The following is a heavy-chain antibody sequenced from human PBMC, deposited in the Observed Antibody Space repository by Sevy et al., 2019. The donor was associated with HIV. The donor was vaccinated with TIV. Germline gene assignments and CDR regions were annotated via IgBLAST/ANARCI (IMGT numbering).Heavy chain of an antibody. D-gene: IGHD2-15*01. Sequence: ASVKVSCKASGYTFSSYRITWVRQAPGQGPEWIGWISALNGDTNYALKLQGRVTMTADTSTSTVYMDLRSLRSDDTAVYYCARAYCSGGRCYSLAYWGQGTLVTVSS. CDR1: GYTFSSYR. CDR2: ISALNGDT. CDR3: ARAYCSGGRCYSLAY. V-gene: IGHV1-18*01. J-gene: IGHJ4*02.